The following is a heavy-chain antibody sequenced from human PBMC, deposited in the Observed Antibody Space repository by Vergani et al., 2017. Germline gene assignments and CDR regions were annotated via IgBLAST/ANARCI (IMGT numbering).Heavy chain of an antibody. CDR1: GYIFKNYY. J-gene: IGHJ5*02. CDR2: LNPTTGHT. CDR3: ARSIGYGAGATCRAYYFDH. V-gene: IGHV1-46*02. Sequence: VQLVQSGAEVRKPGASVTVSCTASGYIFKNYYIHWLRQAPGQAFEWMGILNPTTGHTTSAQKFMGRVDRTRDPSTDTSTRTVQMTLSSLRSEDTAVYYCARSIGYGAGATCRAYYFDHWGQGTRVTVSS. D-gene: IGHD2-21*01.